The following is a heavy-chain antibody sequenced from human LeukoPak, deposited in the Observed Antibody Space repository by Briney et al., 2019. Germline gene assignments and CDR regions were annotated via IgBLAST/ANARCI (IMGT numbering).Heavy chain of an antibody. CDR3: ARDPVWYSSTHTFDI. V-gene: IGHV3-21*01. J-gene: IGHJ3*02. CDR2: ISSSSSYI. Sequence: PGGSLRLSCAASGFTFSGSAMHWVRQAPGKGLEWVSSISSSSSYIYYADSVKGRFTISRDNAKNSLYLQMNSLRAEDMAVYYCARDPVWYSSTHTFDIWGQGTMVTVSS. D-gene: IGHD6-13*01. CDR1: GFTFSGSA.